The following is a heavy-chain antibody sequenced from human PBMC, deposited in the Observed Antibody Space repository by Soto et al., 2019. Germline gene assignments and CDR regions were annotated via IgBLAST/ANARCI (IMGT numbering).Heavy chain of an antibody. CDR3: TIGAGWTTDY. J-gene: IGHJ4*02. D-gene: IGHD6-19*01. V-gene: IGHV4-59*01. Sequence: QVQLQESGPGLVRPSETLSLTCTVSAGSISSNYWNWIRQAPGKGLEWIGLIHHSGSTNYNPSLKRRGTISLDTSKNQLSLKLSSVTAADTAVYYCTIGAGWTTDYWGQDTLVTVSS. CDR1: AGSISSNY. CDR2: IHHSGST.